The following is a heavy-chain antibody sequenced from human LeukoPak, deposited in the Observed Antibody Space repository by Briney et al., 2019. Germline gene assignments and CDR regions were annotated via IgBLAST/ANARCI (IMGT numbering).Heavy chain of an antibody. CDR1: GFTFSSYG. V-gene: IGHV3-33*01. J-gene: IGHJ5*02. D-gene: IGHD6-13*01. CDR3: AREGAAAQNWFDP. Sequence: GGSLRLSCEASGFTFSSYGMHWVRQAPGKGLEWVAVIWYDGSNKYYADSVKGRFTISRDNSKNTLYLQMNSLRAEDTAVYYCAREGAAAQNWFDPWGQGTLVTVSS. CDR2: IWYDGSNK.